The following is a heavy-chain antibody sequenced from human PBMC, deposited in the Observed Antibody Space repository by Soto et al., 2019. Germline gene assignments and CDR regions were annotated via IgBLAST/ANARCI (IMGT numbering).Heavy chain of an antibody. CDR1: GGTFSTYA. Sequence: QVQLVKSGAELKKPGSSVKVSCKASGGTFSTYAITGVGQAPGQGLKWMGGIIPILGTANYAQKFQGRGTITADESTSTAYMELSSLRSEDTAVYYCARGVREPVYYYYGMDVWGQGTTVTVSS. CDR2: IIPILGTA. V-gene: IGHV1-69*01. J-gene: IGHJ6*02. CDR3: ARGVREPVYYYYGMDV. D-gene: IGHD3-10*01.